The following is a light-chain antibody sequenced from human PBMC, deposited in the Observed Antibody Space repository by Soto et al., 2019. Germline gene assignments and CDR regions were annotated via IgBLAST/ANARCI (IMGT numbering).Light chain of an antibody. CDR1: QILVYSDGETY. J-gene: IGKJ1*01. CDR3: MQALQNPRT. V-gene: IGKV2-30*01. CDR2: QVS. Sequence: DVVMTQSPLSLPVTLGQPAWISCRSSQILVYSDGETYLNWFQQRPGKSPRRLIYQVSKRDSGVPERGSGSGSGTDFTLKISRVEAEDVGVDYCMQALQNPRTFGQGTKV.